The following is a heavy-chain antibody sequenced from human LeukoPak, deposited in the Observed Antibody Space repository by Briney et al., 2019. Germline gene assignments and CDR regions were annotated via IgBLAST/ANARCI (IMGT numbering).Heavy chain of an antibody. J-gene: IGHJ3*02. V-gene: IGHV1-69*06. CDR2: IIPIFGTA. D-gene: IGHD4-11*01. CDR1: GGTFSSYA. Sequence: GAPVKVSCKASGGTFSSYAISWVRQAPGQGLEWMGGIIPIFGTANYAQKFQGRVTITADKSTSTAYMELSSLRSEDTAVYYCARESNDAFDIWGQGTMVTVSS. CDR3: ARESNDAFDI.